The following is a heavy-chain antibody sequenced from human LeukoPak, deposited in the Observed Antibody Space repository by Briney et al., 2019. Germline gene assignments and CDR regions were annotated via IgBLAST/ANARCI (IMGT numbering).Heavy chain of an antibody. Sequence: PSETLSLTCAVYGGSFSGYYWSWIRQPPGKGLEWIGEINHSGSTNYNPSLKSRVTIPVDTSKNQFSLKLSSVTAADTAVYYCARAPARGGDFDYWGQGTLVTVSS. J-gene: IGHJ4*02. CDR3: ARAPARGGDFDY. CDR2: INHSGST. CDR1: GGSFSGYY. D-gene: IGHD2-21*01. V-gene: IGHV4-34*01.